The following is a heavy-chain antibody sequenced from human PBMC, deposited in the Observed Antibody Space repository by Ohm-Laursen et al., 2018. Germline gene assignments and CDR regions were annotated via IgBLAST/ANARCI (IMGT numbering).Heavy chain of an antibody. CDR1: GYTFTYRY. Sequence: SSVKVSCKTSGYTFTYRYLHWVRQAPGQALEWMGWITPFNGNTNYAQKFQDRVTITRDRSMSTAYMELSSLRSEDTAMYYCASSETRDDSSGLDYWGQGTLVTVSS. D-gene: IGHD3-22*01. CDR3: ASSETRDDSSGLDY. CDR2: ITPFNGNT. V-gene: IGHV1-45*02. J-gene: IGHJ4*02.